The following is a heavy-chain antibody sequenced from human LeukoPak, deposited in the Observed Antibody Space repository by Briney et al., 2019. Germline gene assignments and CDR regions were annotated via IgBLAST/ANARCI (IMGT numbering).Heavy chain of an antibody. CDR1: GFTFSGYA. D-gene: IGHD3-16*02. CDR3: ANDYVWGSYLADAFDI. CDR2: ISGSGGST. V-gene: IGHV3-23*01. J-gene: IGHJ3*02. Sequence: PGGSLRLSCAASGFTFSGYAMTWVRQAPGNGLEWVSVISGSGGSTYYADSVKGRFTISRDNSKNTLYLQMNSLRAEDTAVYYCANDYVWGSYLADAFDIWGQGTMVTVSS.